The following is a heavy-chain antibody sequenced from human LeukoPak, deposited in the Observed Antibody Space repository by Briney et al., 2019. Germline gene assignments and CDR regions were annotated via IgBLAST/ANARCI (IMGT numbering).Heavy chain of an antibody. CDR3: ARVYCSSTSCYVEAASTAPDY. D-gene: IGHD2-2*01. J-gene: IGHJ4*02. V-gene: IGHV4-4*07. CDR2: IYTSGST. CDR1: GGSISSYY. Sequence: PSQTLSLTCTVSGGSISSYYWSWIRQPAGKGLEWIGRIYTSGSTNYNPSLKSRVTMSVDTSKNQFSLKLSSVTAADTAVYYCARVYCSSTSCYVEAASTAPDYWGQGTLVTVSS.